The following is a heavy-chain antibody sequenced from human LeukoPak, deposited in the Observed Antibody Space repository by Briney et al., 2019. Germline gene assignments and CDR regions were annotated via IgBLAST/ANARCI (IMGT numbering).Heavy chain of an antibody. Sequence: PGGSLRLSCAASGFTFSSYAMSWVRQAPGKGLEWVSAISGSGGSTYYADSVKGRFTISRDNSKNTLYLQMNSLRAEDTAVYYCANCGDYRRRRDAFDIWGQGTMVTVSS. CDR3: ANCGDYRRRRDAFDI. V-gene: IGHV3-23*01. D-gene: IGHD4-17*01. CDR2: ISGSGGST. CDR1: GFTFSSYA. J-gene: IGHJ3*02.